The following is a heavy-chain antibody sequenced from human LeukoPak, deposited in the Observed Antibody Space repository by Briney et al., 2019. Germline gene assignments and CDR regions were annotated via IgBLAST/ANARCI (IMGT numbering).Heavy chain of an antibody. CDR3: ARDWGGTVPFDY. CDR2: IKQDGSEK. J-gene: IGHJ4*02. V-gene: IGHV3-7*01. Sequence: GGSLRLSCAASGFTFSSYWMSWVRQAPGKGLEWGANIKQDGSEKYYVDSVKGRFTISRDNARTSLYLQMNSLRAEDTAVYYCARDWGGTVPFDYWGQGTLVTVSS. D-gene: IGHD3-16*01. CDR1: GFTFSSYW.